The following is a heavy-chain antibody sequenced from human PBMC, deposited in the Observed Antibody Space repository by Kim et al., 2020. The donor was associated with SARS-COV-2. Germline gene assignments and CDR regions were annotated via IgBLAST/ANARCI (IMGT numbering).Heavy chain of an antibody. CDR3: ARDLRAAYYDSSGYYPFDY. CDR1: GFTFSSYG. D-gene: IGHD3-22*01. Sequence: GGSLRLSCAASGFTFSSYGMHWVRQAPGKGLEWVAVIWYDGSNKYYADSVKGRFTISRDNSKNTLYLQMNSLRAEDTAVYYCARDLRAAYYDSSGYYPFDYWGQGTLVTVSS. J-gene: IGHJ4*02. V-gene: IGHV3-33*01. CDR2: IWYDGSNK.